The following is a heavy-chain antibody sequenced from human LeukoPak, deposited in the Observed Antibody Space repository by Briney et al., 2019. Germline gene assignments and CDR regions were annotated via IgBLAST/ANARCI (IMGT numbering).Heavy chain of an antibody. Sequence: GGSLRLSCAASGFTFSSYAMHWVRQAPGKGLERVAVISYDGSNKYYADSVKGRFTISRDNSKNTLYLQMNSLRAEDTAVYYCARGYCSSTSFYSFDYWGQGTLVTVSS. CDR2: ISYDGSNK. J-gene: IGHJ4*02. CDR3: ARGYCSSTSFYSFDY. CDR1: GFTFSSYA. V-gene: IGHV3-30*01. D-gene: IGHD2-2*01.